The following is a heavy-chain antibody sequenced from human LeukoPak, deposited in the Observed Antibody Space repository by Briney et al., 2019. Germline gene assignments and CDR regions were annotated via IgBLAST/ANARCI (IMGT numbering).Heavy chain of an antibody. Sequence: TSETLSLTCTVSGGSISSSSYYWGWIRQPPGKGLEWIGSIYYSGSTYYNPSLKSRVTISVDTSKNQFSLKLSSVTAADTAAYYCARDRISGSPLYDSSGDGPYFDYWGQGTLVTVSS. V-gene: IGHV4-39*07. CDR2: IYYSGST. J-gene: IGHJ4*02. CDR3: ARDRISGSPLYDSSGDGPYFDY. D-gene: IGHD3-22*01. CDR1: GGSISSSSYY.